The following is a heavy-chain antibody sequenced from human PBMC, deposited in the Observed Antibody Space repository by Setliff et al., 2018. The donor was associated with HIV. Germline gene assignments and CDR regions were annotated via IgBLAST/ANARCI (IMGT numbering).Heavy chain of an antibody. CDR3: AKQGLISSTYALDI. Sequence: GGSLRLSCAASGFSFSGYWMSWVRQAPGKGLEWVAYMRYDDGRSEYYADSVKGRFTISRDNSQNTLYLQMNNVSAGDTALYYCAKQGLISSTYALDIWGQGTAVTVSS. CDR2: MRYDDGRSE. J-gene: IGHJ3*02. D-gene: IGHD3-16*02. V-gene: IGHV3-30*02. CDR1: GFSFSGYW.